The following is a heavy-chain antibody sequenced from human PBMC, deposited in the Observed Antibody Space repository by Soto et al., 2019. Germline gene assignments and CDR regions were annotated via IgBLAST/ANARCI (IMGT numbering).Heavy chain of an antibody. Sequence: SETLSLTCAVYGGSFSGYYWSWIRQPPGKGLEWIGEINHSGSTNYNPSLKSRVTISVDTSKNQFSLKLSSVTAADTAVYYCARGSDGSGSSDYWGQGTLVTVSS. CDR1: GGSFSGYY. V-gene: IGHV4-34*01. J-gene: IGHJ4*02. CDR3: ARGSDGSGSSDY. D-gene: IGHD3-10*01. CDR2: INHSGST.